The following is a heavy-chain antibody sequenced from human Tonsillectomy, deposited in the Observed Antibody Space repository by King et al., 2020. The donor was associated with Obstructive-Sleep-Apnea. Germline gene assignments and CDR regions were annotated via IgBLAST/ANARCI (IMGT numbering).Heavy chain of an antibody. CDR1: GFTFSSYW. V-gene: IGHV3-7*01. CDR3: ARSISPGYSGTPAGY. J-gene: IGHJ4*02. D-gene: IGHD5-12*01. Sequence: VQLVESGGGLVQPGGSLRLSCAASGFTFSSYWMNWVRQAPGKGREWGANVKQDGSEEYYVGSVKGRFTISRDNAKNSLYLQMNSLRAEDTAVYYCARSISPGYSGTPAGYWGQGTLVTVSS. CDR2: VKQDGSEE.